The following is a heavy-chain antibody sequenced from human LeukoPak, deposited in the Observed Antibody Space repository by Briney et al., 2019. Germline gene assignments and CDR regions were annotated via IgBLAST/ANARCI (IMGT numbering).Heavy chain of an antibody. CDR1: GGSFSGYY. J-gene: IGHJ5*02. Sequence: SETLSLTCAVYGGSFSGYYWSWIRQPPGKGLEWIGEINHSGSTNYNPSLKSRVTISVDTSKNQFSLKLSSVTAADTAVYYCARGRGITGTTDSNWFDPWGQGTLVIVSS. V-gene: IGHV4-34*01. D-gene: IGHD1-7*01. CDR3: ARGRGITGTTDSNWFDP. CDR2: INHSGST.